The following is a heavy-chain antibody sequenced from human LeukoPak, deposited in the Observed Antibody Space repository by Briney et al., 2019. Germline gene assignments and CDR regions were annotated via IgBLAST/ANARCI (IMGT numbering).Heavy chain of an antibody. V-gene: IGHV3-23*01. CDR3: AKDRYYYDSSGLLDY. J-gene: IGHJ4*02. Sequence: QPGGSLRLSCAASGFTFSSSAMSWVRQAPGKGLEWVSAISGSGGSTYYADSVKGRFTISRDNAKNSLYLQMNSLRAEDTAVYYCAKDRYYYDSSGLLDYWGQGTLVTVSS. D-gene: IGHD3-22*01. CDR1: GFTFSSSA. CDR2: ISGSGGST.